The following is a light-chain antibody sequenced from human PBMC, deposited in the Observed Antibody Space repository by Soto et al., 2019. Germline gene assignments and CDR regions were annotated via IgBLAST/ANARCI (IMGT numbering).Light chain of an antibody. Sequence: QSVLTQPAPVSGSPGQAFTISCTGNSSDGGGCNYVSWYQQHPVKAPKLMIYDVTNRPSGVSDRFSGSKSGNTASLTISELQAEDEADYYCSSYTSSSTPYVFGTGTKVTVL. CDR1: SSDGGGCNY. J-gene: IGLJ1*01. CDR3: SSYTSSSTPYV. V-gene: IGLV2-14*01. CDR2: DVT.